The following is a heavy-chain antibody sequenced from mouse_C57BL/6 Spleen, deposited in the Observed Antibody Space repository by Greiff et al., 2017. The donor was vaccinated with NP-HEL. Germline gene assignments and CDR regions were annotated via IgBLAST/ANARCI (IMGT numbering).Heavy chain of an antibody. CDR2: IYPGDGDT. J-gene: IGHJ3*01. Sequence: VQLQQSGAELVKPGASVKISCKASGYAFSSYWMNWVKQRPGKGLEWIGQIYPGDGDTNYNGKFKGKATLTADKSSSTAYMQLSSLTSEDSAVYFCARSYDYEGWFAYWGQGTLVTVSA. CDR1: GYAFSSYW. CDR3: ARSYDYEGWFAY. D-gene: IGHD2-4*01. V-gene: IGHV1-80*01.